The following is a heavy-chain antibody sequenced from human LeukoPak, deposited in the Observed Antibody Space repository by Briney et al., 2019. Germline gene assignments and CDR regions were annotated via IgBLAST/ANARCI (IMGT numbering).Heavy chain of an antibody. D-gene: IGHD3-10*01. CDR2: IYSGGST. Sequence: PGGSLRLSCAASGFTVSSNYMSWVRQAPGKGLEWVSVIYSGGSTYYADSVKGRFTISRHNSKNTLYLQMNSLRAEDTAVYYCARDNITMVRGVIHTWIYYYYGVDVWGQGTTVTVSS. V-gene: IGHV3-53*04. CDR1: GFTVSSNY. J-gene: IGHJ6*02. CDR3: ARDNITMVRGVIHTWIYYYYGVDV.